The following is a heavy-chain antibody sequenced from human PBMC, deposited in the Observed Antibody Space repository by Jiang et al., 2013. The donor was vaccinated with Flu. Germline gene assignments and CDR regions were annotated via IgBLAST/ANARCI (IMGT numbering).Heavy chain of an antibody. CDR3: ARILYYDFWSGFDGMDV. Sequence: KISCKGSGYSFTSYWIGWVRQMPGKGLEWMGIIYPGDSDTRYSPSFQGQVTISADKSISTAYLQWSSLKASDTAMYYCARILYYDFWSGFDGMDVWGQGTTVTVSS. V-gene: IGHV5-51*01. CDR1: GYSFTSYW. CDR2: IYPGDSDT. D-gene: IGHD3-3*01. J-gene: IGHJ6*02.